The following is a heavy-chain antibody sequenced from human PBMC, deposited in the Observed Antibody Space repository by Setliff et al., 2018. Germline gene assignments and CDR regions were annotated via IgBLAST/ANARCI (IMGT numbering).Heavy chain of an antibody. CDR3: ARGPPDFVVVPAAAKFDY. D-gene: IGHD2-2*01. CDR1: GYTFTSNH. CDR2: INPGNGDT. J-gene: IGHJ4*02. V-gene: IGHV1-2*02. Sequence: WASVKVSCKASGYTFTSNHMHWGRQAPGQGLEWMGTINPGNGDTIYARRFQGRVTMTIDTPTSTAYMELRSLRSDDTAVYYCARGPPDFVVVPAAAKFDYWGQGTLVTVSS.